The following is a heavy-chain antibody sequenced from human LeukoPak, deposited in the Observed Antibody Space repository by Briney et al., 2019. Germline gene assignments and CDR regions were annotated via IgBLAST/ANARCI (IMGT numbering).Heavy chain of an antibody. D-gene: IGHD4-11*01. CDR1: GFTFSSYG. J-gene: IGHJ6*03. V-gene: IGHV3-30*02. CDR3: ANFYDYSNYDYYYYYMDV. Sequence: GGSLRLSCAASGFTFSSYGMHWVRQAPGKGLEWVAFIRYDGSNKYYADSVKGRFTISRDNSKNTPYLQMNSLRAEDTAVYYCANFYDYSNYDYYYYYMDVWGKGTTVTVSS. CDR2: IRYDGSNK.